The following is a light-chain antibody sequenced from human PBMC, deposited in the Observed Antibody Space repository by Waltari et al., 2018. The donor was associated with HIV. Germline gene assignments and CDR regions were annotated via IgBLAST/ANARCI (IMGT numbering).Light chain of an antibody. CDR2: EVS. Sequence: QSALTQPASVSGSPGQSTPISCPGTSSDVWSYNLVSWYQQHPGKAPKLIIYEVSKRPSGVSNRFSGSKSGSTASLTISGLQPEDEADYCCCSYASTTDTYVVFGGGTKLTVL. V-gene: IGLV2-23*02. CDR3: CSYASTTDTYVV. J-gene: IGLJ2*01. CDR1: SSDVWSYNL.